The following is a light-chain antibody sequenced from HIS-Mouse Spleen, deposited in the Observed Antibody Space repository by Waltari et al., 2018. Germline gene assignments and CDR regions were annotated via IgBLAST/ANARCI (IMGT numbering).Light chain of an antibody. V-gene: IGLV3-10*01. CDR2: EDS. CDR1: ACPKKY. CDR3: YSTDSSGNHRV. Sequence: SYELTQPPPVSVSPGQTARITCPRDACPKKYAYWYQQKSGQAPVLVIYEDSKRPSGIPERFSGSSSGTMATLTISGAQVEDEADYYCYSTDSSGNHRVFGGGTKLTVL. J-gene: IGLJ2*01.